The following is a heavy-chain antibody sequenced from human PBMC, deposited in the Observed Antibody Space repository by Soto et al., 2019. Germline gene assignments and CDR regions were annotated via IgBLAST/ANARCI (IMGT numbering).Heavy chain of an antibody. D-gene: IGHD6-19*01. J-gene: IGHJ4*02. CDR1: GYTFNLHA. Sequence: ASVKVSCKASGYTFNLHAIHWVRQAPGQRLEWMGYINTGNGNTKYSENLQGRFTISRDNSKNTLYLQMNSLRAEDTAVYYCAKGFSGWYLDLDYWRQGTLVPSPQ. CDR3: AKGFSGWYLDLDY. CDR2: INTGNGNT. V-gene: IGHV1-3*04.